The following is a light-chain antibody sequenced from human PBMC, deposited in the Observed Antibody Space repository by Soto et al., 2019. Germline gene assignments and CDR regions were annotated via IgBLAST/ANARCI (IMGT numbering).Light chain of an antibody. Sequence: QPALTQPASVSGSPGQSIAISCTGTSSDVGSYNSVSWYQQHPGKAPKLMIYEGSKRPSGVSDRFSGSKSGNTASLTISGLQAEDEADYYCCSYAGNPYVFGTGTKVTVL. J-gene: IGLJ1*01. CDR3: CSYAGNPYV. CDR1: SSDVGSYNS. CDR2: EGS. V-gene: IGLV2-23*01.